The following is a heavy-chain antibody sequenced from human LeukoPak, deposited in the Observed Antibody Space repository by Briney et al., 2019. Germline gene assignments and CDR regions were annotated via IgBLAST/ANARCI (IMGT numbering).Heavy chain of an antibody. CDR2: ITGGGDTT. V-gene: IGHV3-23*01. CDR1: GFTFSSYA. Sequence: GGSLRLSCAASGFTFSSYAMTWVRQAPGKGLEWVSSITGGGDTTYYADSVRGRFTISRDNSKNTLSLQTNSLRAEDTAVYYCAKEVMVPASYAFDIWGQGTMVTVSS. D-gene: IGHD2-15*01. J-gene: IGHJ3*02. CDR3: AKEVMVPASYAFDI.